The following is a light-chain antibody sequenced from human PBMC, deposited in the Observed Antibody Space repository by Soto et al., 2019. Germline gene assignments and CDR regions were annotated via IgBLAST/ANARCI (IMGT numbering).Light chain of an antibody. CDR3: MQALQTPFN. J-gene: IGKJ3*01. V-gene: IGKV2-28*01. Sequence: DIVMTQSPLSLPVTPGEPASISCRSSQSLLHSNGYNYLDCYLQKPGQSPQLLIYLGSNRASGVPDRFSGRGSGTDFTLKISRVEAEDVGVYYCMQALQTPFNFGPGTKVDIK. CDR1: QSLLHSNGYNY. CDR2: LGS.